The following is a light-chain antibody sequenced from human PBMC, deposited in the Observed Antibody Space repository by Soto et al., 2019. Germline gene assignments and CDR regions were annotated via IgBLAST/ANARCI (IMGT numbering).Light chain of an antibody. J-gene: IGLJ2*01. CDR3: CSYTSSSTVV. V-gene: IGLV2-14*01. CDR1: SSDVGGYNY. Sequence: QSALTQPASVSGSPGQSITISCTGTSSDVGGYNYVSWYQQHPGKAPKLMIYDVSNRPSGVSNRFSGSKSGNTASLTISGFQAEDEADYYCCSYTSSSTVVFGGGTKLTVL. CDR2: DVS.